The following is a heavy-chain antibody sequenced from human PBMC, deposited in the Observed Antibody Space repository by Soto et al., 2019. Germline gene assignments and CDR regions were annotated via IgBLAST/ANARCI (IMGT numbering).Heavy chain of an antibody. J-gene: IGHJ6*02. D-gene: IGHD1-7*01. V-gene: IGHV6-1*01. CDR3: ARDTLELLMYYYYGMDV. Sequence: SQTLSLTCAISGDSVSSNSAAWNWIRQSPSRGLEWLGRTYYRSKWYNDYAVSVKSRITINPDTSKNQFSLQLNSVTPEDTAVYYCARDTLELLMYYYYGMDVWGQGTTVTVSS. CDR2: TYYRSKWYN. CDR1: GDSVSSNSAA.